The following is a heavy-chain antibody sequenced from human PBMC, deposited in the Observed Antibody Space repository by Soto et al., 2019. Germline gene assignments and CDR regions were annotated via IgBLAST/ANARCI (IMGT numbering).Heavy chain of an antibody. J-gene: IGHJ6*03. CDR2: IYYSGST. CDR1: GGSISSYY. Sequence: PSETLSLTCTVSGGSISSYYWSWIRQPPGKGLEWIGYIYYSGSTNYNPSLKSRDTISVDTSKNQFSLKLSSVTAADTAVYYCARLNYYGSGSYYRGYYYYYMDVWGKGTTVTVSS. CDR3: ARLNYYGSGSYYRGYYYYYMDV. D-gene: IGHD3-10*01. V-gene: IGHV4-59*08.